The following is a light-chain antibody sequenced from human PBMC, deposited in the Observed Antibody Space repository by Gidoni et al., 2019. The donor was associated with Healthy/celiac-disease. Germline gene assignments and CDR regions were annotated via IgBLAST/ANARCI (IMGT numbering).Light chain of an antibody. CDR2: EFS. CDR1: SSDVGGYNY. J-gene: IGLJ3*02. CDR3: SSYAGSNNRV. Sequence: HSALTQPPSASGSPGQSVTISCTGTSSDVGGYNYVSWYQQHPGKAPKLMIYEFSKRPSGVPDRFSGSKSGNTASLTVSGLQAEDEADYYCSSYAGSNNRVFGGGTKLTVL. V-gene: IGLV2-8*01.